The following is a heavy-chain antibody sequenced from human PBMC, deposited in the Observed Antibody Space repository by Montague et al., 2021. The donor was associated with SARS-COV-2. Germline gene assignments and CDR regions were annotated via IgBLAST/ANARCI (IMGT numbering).Heavy chain of an antibody. V-gene: IGHV4-59*01. CDR1: GGSISSYY. CDR3: ARDGYSYDPSYYYGMDV. Sequence: SETLSLTCTVSGGSISSYYWSWTRQPPGKGLEWIGYIYYSGSTNYNPSLKSRVTISVDTSKNQFSLKLSSVTAADTAVYYCARDGYSYDPSYYYGMDVWGQGTTVTVSS. CDR2: IYYSGST. J-gene: IGHJ6*02. D-gene: IGHD5-18*01.